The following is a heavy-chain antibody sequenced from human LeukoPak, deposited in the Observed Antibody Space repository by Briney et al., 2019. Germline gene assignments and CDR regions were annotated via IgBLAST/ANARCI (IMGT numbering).Heavy chain of an antibody. V-gene: IGHV4-59*01. CDR1: GGSISSYY. D-gene: IGHD2-2*02. Sequence: PSETLSLTCTVSGGSISSYYWSWIRQTPGRGLEWIGYVSYSGTTKYNPSLRGRVTLSIDTAKVSLKLRSMTAADTAVYYCARTVVVIPGVIARRPESVFSYHYMDVWGKGTTVTVSS. J-gene: IGHJ6*03. CDR2: VSYSGTT. CDR3: ARTVVVIPGVIARRPESVFSYHYMDV.